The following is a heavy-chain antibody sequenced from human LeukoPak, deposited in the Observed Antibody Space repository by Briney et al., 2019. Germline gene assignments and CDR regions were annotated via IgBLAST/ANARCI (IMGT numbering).Heavy chain of an antibody. D-gene: IGHD3-22*01. CDR2: IKPDGRET. V-gene: IGHV3-7*01. J-gene: IGHJ4*02. CDR3: ARVAYYYDSSGYFDY. CDR1: GFTFSTYW. Sequence: GGSLRLSCAASGFTFSTYWMNWVRQAPGKGLEWVANIKPDGRETYYVDSVKGRFTISRDNAKSSLYLQMNSLRAEDTAVYYCARVAYYYDSSGYFDYWGQGTLVTVSS.